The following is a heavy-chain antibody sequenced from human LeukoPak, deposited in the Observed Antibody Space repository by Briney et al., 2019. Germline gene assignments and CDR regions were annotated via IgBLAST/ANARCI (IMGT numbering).Heavy chain of an antibody. CDR1: GFAFNTYS. D-gene: IGHD3-9*01. V-gene: IGHV3-21*01. J-gene: IGHJ4*02. CDR2: IFSSSTYI. CDR3: ARDRALYYDILTGEFDY. Sequence: GGSLRLSCAASGFAFNTYSMNWVRQAPGKGLEWVSFIFSSSTYIYYTDSVKGRFTSSRDNAKNSLYLQMNSLRAEDTAVYYCARDRALYYDILTGEFDYWGQGTLVTVSS.